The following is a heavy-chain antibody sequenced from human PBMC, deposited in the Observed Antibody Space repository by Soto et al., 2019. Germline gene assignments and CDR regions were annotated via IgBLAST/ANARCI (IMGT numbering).Heavy chain of an antibody. V-gene: IGHV4-59*01. CDR3: ATLRFLEWRDGMDV. CDR1: GGSISSYY. Sequence: KPSETLSLTCTVSGGSISSYYWSWIRQPPGKGLEWIGYIYYSGSTNYNPSLKSRVTISVGTSKNQFSLKLSSVTAADTAVYYCATLRFLEWRDGMDVWGQGTMVTVFS. CDR2: IYYSGST. D-gene: IGHD3-3*01. J-gene: IGHJ6*02.